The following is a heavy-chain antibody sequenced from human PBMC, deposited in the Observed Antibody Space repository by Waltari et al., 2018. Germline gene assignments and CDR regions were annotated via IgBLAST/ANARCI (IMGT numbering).Heavy chain of an antibody. V-gene: IGHV3-30*02. D-gene: IGHD5-12*01. CDR2: IRYDGSNK. CDR3: AKTSGYSGYGQIDY. CDR1: GFTFSSYG. J-gene: IGHJ4*02. Sequence: QVQLVESGGGVVQPGGSLRLSCAASGFTFSSYGMHWVRQAPGKGLEWVAFIRYDGSNKDYADSVKGRFTISRDNSKNTLYLQMNSLRAEDTAVYYCAKTSGYSGYGQIDYWGQGTLVTVSS.